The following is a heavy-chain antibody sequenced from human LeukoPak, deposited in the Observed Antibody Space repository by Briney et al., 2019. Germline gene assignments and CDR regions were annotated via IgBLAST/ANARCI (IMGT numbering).Heavy chain of an antibody. CDR1: GFTFSSYA. Sequence: PGGSLRLSCAASGFTFSSYAMSGVRQAPGKGLEWVSSINDSGDSTYYADSVKGRFTISRDNSKNTLYLLMNNLRAEDTAIFYCATAYCSSTSCPTWGQGTLVTVSS. CDR2: INDSGDST. V-gene: IGHV3-23*01. J-gene: IGHJ5*02. CDR3: ATAYCSSTSCPT. D-gene: IGHD2-2*01.